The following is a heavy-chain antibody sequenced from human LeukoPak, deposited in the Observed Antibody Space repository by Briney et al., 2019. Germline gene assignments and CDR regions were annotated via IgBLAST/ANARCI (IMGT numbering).Heavy chain of an antibody. J-gene: IGHJ4*02. CDR1: GYTLTELS. CDR3: ARDLGVTTKDPFEY. V-gene: IGHV1-24*01. CDR2: FDPEDGET. D-gene: IGHD4-11*01. Sequence: ASVKVSCKVSGYTLTELSMHWVRQAPGKGLEWMGGFDPEDGETIYAQKFQGRVTMTTDTSTSTTYMELRSLRSDDTAVYYCARDLGVTTKDPFEYWGQGTLVTVPS.